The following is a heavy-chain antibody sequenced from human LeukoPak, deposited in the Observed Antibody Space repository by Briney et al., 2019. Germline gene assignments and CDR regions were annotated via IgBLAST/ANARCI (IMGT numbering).Heavy chain of an antibody. D-gene: IGHD2-2*01. J-gene: IGHJ6*03. CDR3: ARGLDCSSTSCPYYYYYYMDV. CDR2: ISAYNGNT. V-gene: IGHV1-18*01. Sequence: GASVKVSCKASGYTFTSYGISWVRQAPGQGLEWMGWISAYNGNTNYAQKLQGRVTMTTDTSTSTAYMELRSLRSDDTAVYYCARGLDCSSTSCPYYYYYYMDVWGKGTTVTVSS. CDR1: GYTFTSYG.